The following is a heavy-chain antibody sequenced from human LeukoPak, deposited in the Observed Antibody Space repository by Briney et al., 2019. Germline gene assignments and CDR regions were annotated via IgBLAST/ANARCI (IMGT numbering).Heavy chain of an antibody. J-gene: IGHJ4*02. V-gene: IGHV3-30*03. CDR3: ASARALYGYSGYDEPYFDY. D-gene: IGHD5-12*01. CDR2: ISFDGSNK. Sequence: GGSLRLSCAASGFTFSTYDMHWVPQAPGKGLECVAVISFDGSNKYYADSVKGLFTISRANSKNPLYLEMTSLRAEDTAVYYCASARALYGYSGYDEPYFDYWGQGTLVTVSS. CDR1: GFTFSTYD.